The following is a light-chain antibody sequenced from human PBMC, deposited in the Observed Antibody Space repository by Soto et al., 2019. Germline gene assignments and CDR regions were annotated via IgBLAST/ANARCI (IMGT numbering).Light chain of an antibody. CDR2: NAS. J-gene: IGKJ1*01. CDR3: QQIYSTPWT. V-gene: IGKV1-39*01. Sequence: EIQVTKSPSSLSASVGDRVTITCRASQSISRHLDWYQQKPGKAPKLLINNASSLQSGVPSRFSGSGSGTDFTLTISSLQPEDFATYYCQQIYSTPWTFGQGTKVDIK. CDR1: QSISRH.